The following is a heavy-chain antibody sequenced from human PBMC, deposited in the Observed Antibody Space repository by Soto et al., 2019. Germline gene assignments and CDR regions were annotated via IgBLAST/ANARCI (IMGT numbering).Heavy chain of an antibody. V-gene: IGHV3-23*01. CDR3: AKVVVAVTGFDN. CDR1: RFTFSNYA. D-gene: IGHD4-17*01. Sequence: EVQLLESGGGLIQPGGPLRLSCAASRFTFSNYAMSWVRQAPGKGLEWVSSIGATGATTYYADSVKGRFTISRDNSKNTLYLQMNSLRAEDTAVYYCAKVVVAVTGFDNWGQGTLVTVSS. J-gene: IGHJ4*02. CDR2: IGATGATT.